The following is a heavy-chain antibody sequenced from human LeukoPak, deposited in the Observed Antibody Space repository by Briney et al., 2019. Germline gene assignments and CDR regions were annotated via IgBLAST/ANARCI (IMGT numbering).Heavy chain of an antibody. D-gene: IGHD6-13*01. Sequence: SQTLSLTCTVSGGSISGGSYYWSWIRQPAGKGLEWIGRIYTSGSTNYNPSLKSRVTISVDTSKNQFSLKLSSVTAADTAVYYCARDVSSWAYYYYGMDVWGQGTTVTVSS. V-gene: IGHV4-61*02. CDR1: GGSISGGSYY. CDR2: IYTSGST. J-gene: IGHJ6*02. CDR3: ARDVSSWAYYYYGMDV.